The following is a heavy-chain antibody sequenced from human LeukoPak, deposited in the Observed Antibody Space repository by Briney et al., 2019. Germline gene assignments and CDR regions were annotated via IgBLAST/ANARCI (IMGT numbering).Heavy chain of an antibody. V-gene: IGHV3-30*02. CDR1: GFTFSSYG. Sequence: PGGSLRLSCAASGFTFSSYGMHWVRQAPGKGLEWVAFIRYDESNKYYADSVKGRFTISRDNSKNTLYLQMNSLRAEDTAVYYCVTSFGELNAYWGQGTLVTVSS. J-gene: IGHJ4*02. CDR3: VTSFGELNAY. D-gene: IGHD3-10*01. CDR2: IRYDESNK.